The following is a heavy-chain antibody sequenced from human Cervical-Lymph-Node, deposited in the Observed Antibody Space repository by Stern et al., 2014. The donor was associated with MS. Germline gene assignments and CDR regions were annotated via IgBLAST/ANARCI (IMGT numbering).Heavy chain of an antibody. J-gene: IGHJ4*02. CDR1: GYTFTRYE. Sequence: QDQLVQSGAEVKKPGASVKVSCKASGYTFTRYEINWVRQATGHGLEWMGWMNPNSGNTGYAQNFQGRVTMTRNTSISTAYMELSSLRSEDTAVYYCARCRPGELFPDYWGQGTLVTVSS. V-gene: IGHV1-8*01. CDR2: MNPNSGNT. CDR3: ARCRPGELFPDY. D-gene: IGHD3-10*01.